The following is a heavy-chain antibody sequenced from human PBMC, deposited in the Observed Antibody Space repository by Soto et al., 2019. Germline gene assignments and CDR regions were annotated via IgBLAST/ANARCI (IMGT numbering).Heavy chain of an antibody. J-gene: IGHJ6*02. D-gene: IGHD2-2*01. CDR2: ISSSGSTI. V-gene: IGHV3-48*03. CDR1: GFTFSSYE. CDR3: AREGVPDHRDYYYYYGMDV. Sequence: PGGSLRLSCAASGFTFSSYEMNWVRQAPGKGLEWVSYISSSGSTIYYADSVKGRFTISRDNAKNSLYLQMNSLRAEDTAVYYCAREGVPDHRDYYYYYGMDVWGQGTTVTVSS.